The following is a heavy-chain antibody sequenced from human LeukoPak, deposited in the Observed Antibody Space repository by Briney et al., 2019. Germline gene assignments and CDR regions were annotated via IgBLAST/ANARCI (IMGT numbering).Heavy chain of an antibody. J-gene: IGHJ3*02. D-gene: IGHD3-22*01. CDR3: ARWRAHMIVRGNAFDI. V-gene: IGHV3-43D*03. Sequence: GGSLRLSCAASGFTFDDYAMHWVRQAPGKGLEWVSLISWDGGSTYYADSVKGRFTISRDNSKNSLYLQMNSLRAEDTAVYYCARWRAHMIVRGNAFDIWGQGTMVTVSS. CDR1: GFTFDDYA. CDR2: ISWDGGST.